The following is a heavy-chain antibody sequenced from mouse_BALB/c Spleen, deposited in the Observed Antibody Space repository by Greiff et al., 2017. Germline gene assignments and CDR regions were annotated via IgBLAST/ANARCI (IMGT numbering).Heavy chain of an antibody. J-gene: IGHJ4*01. CDR3: AREGKYGNYYAMDY. V-gene: IGHV1S126*01. CDR1: GYSFTSYW. D-gene: IGHD2-10*02. Sequence: QLQQSGPQLVRPGASVKISCKASGYSFTSYWMHWVKQRPGQGLEWIGMIDPSDSETRLNQKFKDKATLTVDKSSSTAYMQLSSPTSEDSAVYYCAREGKYGNYYAMDYWGQGTSVTVSS. CDR2: IDPSDSET.